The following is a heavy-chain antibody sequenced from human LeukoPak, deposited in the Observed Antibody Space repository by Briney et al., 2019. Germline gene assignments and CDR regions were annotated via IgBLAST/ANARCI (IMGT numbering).Heavy chain of an antibody. V-gene: IGHV3-21*01. Sequence: PGGSLRLSCAASGFTFSIYRMNWVRQAPGKGLEWVSSISSRSNYIYYADSVKGRFTISRDNAKNSVYLQMNSLRAEDTAVYYCARELVVVAVQMYYFDYWGQGTLVTVSS. CDR1: GFTFSIYR. CDR2: ISSRSNYI. J-gene: IGHJ4*02. CDR3: ARELVVVAVQMYYFDY. D-gene: IGHD2-15*01.